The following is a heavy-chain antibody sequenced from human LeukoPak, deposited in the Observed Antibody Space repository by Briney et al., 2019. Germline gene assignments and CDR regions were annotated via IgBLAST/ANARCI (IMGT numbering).Heavy chain of an antibody. V-gene: IGHV4-39*01. CDR3: ARLVVSKIDY. J-gene: IGHJ4*02. CDR2: IYYSGST. D-gene: IGHD2-15*01. Sequence: SETLSLTCTVSGGSISSSSYYRGWIRPPPGKGLEWIGSIYYSGSTYYNPSLKSRVTISVDTSKNQFSLKLSSVTAADTAVYYCARLVVSKIDYWGQGTLVTVSS. CDR1: GGSISSSSYY.